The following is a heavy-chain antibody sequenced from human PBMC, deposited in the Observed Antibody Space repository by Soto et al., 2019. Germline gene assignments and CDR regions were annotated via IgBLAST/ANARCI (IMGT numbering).Heavy chain of an antibody. V-gene: IGHV4-59*01. Sequence: QVQLQESGPRLVKPSETLSLTCTVSNGSISQYYWNWIRQSPGKGLEWIGYLYYTGAATYNPSLNFRVTMSLDKSQTQFSLKLSSVTAADTAIYFCARAFYSSDNDGYPVFDYWGPGTLVPVSS. CDR2: LYYTGAA. CDR3: ARAFYSSDNDGYPVFDY. J-gene: IGHJ4*02. D-gene: IGHD5-18*01. CDR1: NGSISQYY.